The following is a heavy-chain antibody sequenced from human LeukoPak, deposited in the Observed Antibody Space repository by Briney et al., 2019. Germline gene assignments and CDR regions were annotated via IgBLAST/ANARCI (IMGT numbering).Heavy chain of an antibody. CDR1: GFTFSDYY. Sequence: GGSLRLSCAASGFTFSDYYMSWIRQAPGKGLEWVSYISHSTTYTSYADSVKGRFSISRDNDKNSLYLQMYSLRVEDTAVYYCAGGMRLRRRFDYWGQGTLVTVSS. J-gene: IGHJ4*02. CDR2: ISHSTTYT. CDR3: AGGMRLRRRFDY. D-gene: IGHD6-25*01. V-gene: IGHV3-11*05.